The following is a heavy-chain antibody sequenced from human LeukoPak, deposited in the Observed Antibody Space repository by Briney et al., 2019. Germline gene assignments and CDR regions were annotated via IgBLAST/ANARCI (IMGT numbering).Heavy chain of an antibody. CDR1: GGTFSSYA. J-gene: IGHJ5*02. CDR2: IIPIFGTA. D-gene: IGHD6-13*01. Sequence: ASVKVSCKASGGTFSSYAISWVRQAPGQGLEWMGGIIPIFGTANYAQKFQGRVTITADESTSTAYMELNSLRAEDTAVYYCARDSKRIAAAGNWFDPWGQGTLVTVSS. CDR3: ARDSKRIAAAGNWFDP. V-gene: IGHV1-69*13.